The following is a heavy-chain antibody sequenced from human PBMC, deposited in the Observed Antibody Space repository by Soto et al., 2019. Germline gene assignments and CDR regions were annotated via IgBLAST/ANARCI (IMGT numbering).Heavy chain of an antibody. J-gene: IGHJ6*02. Sequence: SETLSLTCAVYGGSFSGYYWSWIRQPPGKGLEWIGEINHSGSTNYNPSLKSRVTISVDTSKNQFSLKLSSVTAADTAVYYRARVSYYGSGFSISYYYYYGMDVWGQGTTVTVSS. D-gene: IGHD3-10*01. V-gene: IGHV4-34*01. CDR1: GGSFSGYY. CDR3: ARVSYYGSGFSISYYYYYGMDV. CDR2: INHSGST.